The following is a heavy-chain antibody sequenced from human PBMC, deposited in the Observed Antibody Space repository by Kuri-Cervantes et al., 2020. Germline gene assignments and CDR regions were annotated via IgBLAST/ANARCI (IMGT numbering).Heavy chain of an antibody. CDR3: AKDFLIAVAGIGGYFDY. J-gene: IGHJ4*02. CDR2: IGASGVNT. CDR1: GFTFDDYA. D-gene: IGHD6-19*01. Sequence: GESLKISCAASGFTFDDYAMSWVRQVPGQGLIWVSAIGASGVNTHYADSVKGRFTISRDNSKNTLYLQMNSLRAEDTAVYYCAKDFLIAVAGIGGYFDYWGQGTLVTVSS. V-gene: IGHV3-23*01.